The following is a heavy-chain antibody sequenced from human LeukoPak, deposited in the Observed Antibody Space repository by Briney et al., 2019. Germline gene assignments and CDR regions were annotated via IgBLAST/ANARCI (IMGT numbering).Heavy chain of an antibody. D-gene: IGHD2-2*01. V-gene: IGHV5-51*01. CDR3: ARLQQYFPGSDAFDI. CDR1: GYGFTSHW. J-gene: IGHJ3*02. Sequence: GESLKISCKGSGYGFTSHWIGWVRQMPGKGLEWMGIIHPGDSDTRYSPSFQGQVTISADKSISTAYLQWSSLKASDTAMYYCARLQQYFPGSDAFDIWGQGTTVIV. CDR2: IHPGDSDT.